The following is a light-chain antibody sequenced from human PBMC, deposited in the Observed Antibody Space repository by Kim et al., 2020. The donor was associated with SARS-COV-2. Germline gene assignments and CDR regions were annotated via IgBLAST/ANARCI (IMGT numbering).Light chain of an antibody. Sequence: SYELTQPPSVSVSPGQTARITCSGEKLGDKYGCWYQQKPGQSPVLVLYQDSKRPSGIPERFSGSNSGNTATLTISGTQAMDEADYYCQAWDSSTVVFGGGTQLTVL. CDR2: QDS. CDR3: QAWDSSTVV. CDR1: KLGDKY. J-gene: IGLJ2*01. V-gene: IGLV3-1*01.